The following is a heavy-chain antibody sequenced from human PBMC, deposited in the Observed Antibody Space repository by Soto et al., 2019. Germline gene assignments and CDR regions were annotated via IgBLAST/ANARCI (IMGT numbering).Heavy chain of an antibody. CDR2: IIPIFGTA. V-gene: IGHV1-69*13. J-gene: IGHJ3*02. D-gene: IGHD6-25*01. Sequence: GASVKVSCKASGGTFSSYAISWVRQAPGQGLEWMGGIIPIFGTANYAQKFQGRVTITADESTSTAYMELSSLRSEDTAVYYCAREIAAGGDDAFDIWGQGTMVTVSS. CDR3: AREIAAGGDDAFDI. CDR1: GGTFSSYA.